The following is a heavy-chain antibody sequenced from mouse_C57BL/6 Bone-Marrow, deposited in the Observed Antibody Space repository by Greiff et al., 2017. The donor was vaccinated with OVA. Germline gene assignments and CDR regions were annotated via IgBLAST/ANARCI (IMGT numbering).Heavy chain of an antibody. D-gene: IGHD2-4*01. CDR3: ARGRGLRRDYWYFDV. V-gene: IGHV3-6*01. CDR1: GYSITSGYY. CDR2: ISYDGSN. Sequence: EVHLVESGPGLVKPSQSLSLTCSVTGYSITSGYYWNWIRQFPGNKLEWMGYISYDGSNNYNPSLKNRISITRDTSKNQFFLKLNSVTTEDTATYYCARGRGLRRDYWYFDVWGTGTTVTVSS. J-gene: IGHJ1*03.